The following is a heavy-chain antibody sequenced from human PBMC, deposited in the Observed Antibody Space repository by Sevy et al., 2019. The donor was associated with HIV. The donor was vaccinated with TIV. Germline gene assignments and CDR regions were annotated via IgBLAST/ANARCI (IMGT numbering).Heavy chain of an antibody. Sequence: GGSLRLSCAASGFTFSNYAINWVRQAPGKGLEWVSRISGSGDSTFYADSVKGRFTISRDNSKNTVHLQMNSLRVEDTAVYYCAKVVVPAVIVPFYYYAYGMDVWGQGTTVTVSS. CDR3: AKVVVPAVIVPFYYYAYGMDV. CDR2: ISGSGDST. V-gene: IGHV3-23*01. J-gene: IGHJ6*02. CDR1: GFTFSNYA. D-gene: IGHD2-2*01.